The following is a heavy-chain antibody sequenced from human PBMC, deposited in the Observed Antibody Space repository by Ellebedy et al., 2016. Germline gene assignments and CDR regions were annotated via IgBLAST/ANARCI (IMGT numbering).Heavy chain of an antibody. CDR3: ASHDYGDYSTTPYDV. D-gene: IGHD4-17*01. Sequence: SETLSLTXTASGGSISSGSYYWSWIRQHPGKGLEWIGYIHYSGSTNYNPSLKSRVTISVDTSTIQFSLKLSSVTAADTAIYYCASHDYGDYSTTPYDVWGQGTMVTVSS. V-gene: IGHV4-31*03. CDR1: GGSISSGSYY. CDR2: IHYSGST. J-gene: IGHJ3*01.